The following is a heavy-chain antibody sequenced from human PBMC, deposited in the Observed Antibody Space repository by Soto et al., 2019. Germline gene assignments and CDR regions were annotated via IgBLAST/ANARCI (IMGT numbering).Heavy chain of an antibody. D-gene: IGHD4-4*01. CDR1: GGSISSGGYY. J-gene: IGHJ6*02. Sequence: QVQLQESGPGLVKPSQTLSLTCTVSGGSISSGGYYWSWIRQHPGKGLEWIGYIYDSGSTYYNPSLQSPVTLSLDTSHTQFSRKLSSLTAADTAVYYCARGRRFGYSIKYYYGMDVWGQGTTVTVSS. CDR3: ARGRRFGYSIKYYYGMDV. V-gene: IGHV4-31*01. CDR2: IYDSGST.